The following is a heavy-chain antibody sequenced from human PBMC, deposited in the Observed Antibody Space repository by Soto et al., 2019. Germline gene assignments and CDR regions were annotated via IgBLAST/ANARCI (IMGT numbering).Heavy chain of an antibody. Sequence: QLQLQESGPGLVKPSETLPLTCTVSGGSISPYYWSWIRQPPGKGLEWIGYIYHSGSTNYNPSLKSRVTISVDTSKTQFSLKLSSVTAADTAVYYCVRHGGSGRGNYFDPWGQGNLVTVSS. V-gene: IGHV4-59*08. CDR3: VRHGGSGRGNYFDP. CDR1: GGSISPYY. J-gene: IGHJ5*02. D-gene: IGHD3-10*01. CDR2: IYHSGST.